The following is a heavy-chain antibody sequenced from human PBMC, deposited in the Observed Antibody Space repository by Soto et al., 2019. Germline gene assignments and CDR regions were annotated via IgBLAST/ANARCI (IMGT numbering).Heavy chain of an antibody. CDR3: AKAHGAVVAATPLDY. D-gene: IGHD2-15*01. V-gene: IGHV3-30*18. CDR2: ISYDGSNK. Sequence: QVQLVESGGGVVQPGRSLRLSCAASGFTFSSYGMHWVRQAPGKGLEWVAVISYDGSNKYYADSVKGRFTISRDNSKNTLYLQMNSLRAEDTAVYYCAKAHGAVVAATPLDYWGQGTLVTVSS. CDR1: GFTFSSYG. J-gene: IGHJ4*02.